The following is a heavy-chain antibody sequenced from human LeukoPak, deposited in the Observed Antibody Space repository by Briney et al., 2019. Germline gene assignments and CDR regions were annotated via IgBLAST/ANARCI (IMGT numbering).Heavy chain of an antibody. Sequence: PGGSLRLSFAASGFTFFTYSMHWVRQAPGKGLEWLAVSSFDENNKSYADSVRGRFTISRDNAKNSLYLQMDSLRAEDTAVYYCARDYVAIVELPVALDFWGQGALVTVSS. J-gene: IGHJ4*02. CDR3: ARDYVAIVELPVALDF. CDR2: SSFDENNK. CDR1: GFTFFTYS. V-gene: IGHV3-30*03. D-gene: IGHD2-2*01.